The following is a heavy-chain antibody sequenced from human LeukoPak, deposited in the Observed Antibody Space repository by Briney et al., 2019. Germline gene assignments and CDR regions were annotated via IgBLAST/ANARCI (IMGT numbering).Heavy chain of an antibody. CDR3: ATEGTYSSGWFGRGLDY. Sequence: PGRSLRLSCAASGYTFSDYALHWVRQAPGKGLEWVTVISYDGSKKYYADSVKGRFTISRDNSKNTLYLQMNSLRAEDTAVYYCATEGTYSSGWFGRGLDYWGQGTLVTVSS. D-gene: IGHD6-19*01. CDR1: GYTFSDYA. V-gene: IGHV3-30-3*01. CDR2: ISYDGSKK. J-gene: IGHJ4*02.